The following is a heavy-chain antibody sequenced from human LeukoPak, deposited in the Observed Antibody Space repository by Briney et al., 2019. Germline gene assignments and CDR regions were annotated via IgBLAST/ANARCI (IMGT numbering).Heavy chain of an antibody. D-gene: IGHD2-21*02. J-gene: IGHJ4*02. CDR3: ARSGIAVVTAPTPSYFDY. Sequence: GGSLRLSCAASGFTVSSNEMSWVRQAPGKGLEWVSSISGGSTYYADSRKGRFTISRDNSKNTLHLQMNSLRAEDTAVYYCARSGIAVVTAPTPSYFDYWGQGTLVTVSS. CDR2: ISGGST. CDR1: GFTVSSNE. V-gene: IGHV3-38-3*01.